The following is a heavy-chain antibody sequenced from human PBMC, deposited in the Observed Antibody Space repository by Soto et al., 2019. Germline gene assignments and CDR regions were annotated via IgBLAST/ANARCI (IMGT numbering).Heavy chain of an antibody. V-gene: IGHV4-31*03. Sequence: PSETLSLTCTVSGGSISSGGYYWSWIRQHPGKGLEWIGYIYYSGSTYYNPSLKSRVTISVDTSKNQFSLKLSSVTAADTAVYYCASSYCSGGSCYSFHAFDIWGQGTMVTVSS. CDR3: ASSYCSGGSCYSFHAFDI. CDR2: IYYSGST. CDR1: GGSISSGGYY. D-gene: IGHD2-15*01. J-gene: IGHJ3*02.